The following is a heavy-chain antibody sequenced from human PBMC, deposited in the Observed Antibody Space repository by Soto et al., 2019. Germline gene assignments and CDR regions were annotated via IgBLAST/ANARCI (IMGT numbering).Heavy chain of an antibody. CDR1: GGSSRSSSYY. Sequence: SETLSLTSTVSGGSSRSSSYYWGWIRQPPGKGLEWIGSIYYSGSTYYNPSLKSRVTISVDTSKNQFSLKLSSVTAADTAVYYCARHELRITIFGVVENWFDPWGQGTLVTVSS. CDR3: ARHELRITIFGVVENWFDP. CDR2: IYYSGST. V-gene: IGHV4-39*01. J-gene: IGHJ5*02. D-gene: IGHD3-3*01.